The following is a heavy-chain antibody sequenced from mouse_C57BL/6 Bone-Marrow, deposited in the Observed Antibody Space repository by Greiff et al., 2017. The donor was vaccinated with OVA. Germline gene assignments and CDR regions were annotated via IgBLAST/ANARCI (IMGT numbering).Heavy chain of an antibody. CDR1: GYTFTDYY. D-gene: IGHD2-4*01. J-gene: IGHJ3*01. CDR2: INPYNGGT. CDR3: ARSIYYDYDGLAY. Sequence: EVKLVESGPVLVKPGASVKMSCKASGYTFTDYYMNWVKQSHGKSLEWIGVINPYNGGTSYNQKFKGKATLTVDKSSSTAYMELNSLTSEDSAVYYCARSIYYDYDGLAYWGQGTLVTVSA. V-gene: IGHV1-19*01.